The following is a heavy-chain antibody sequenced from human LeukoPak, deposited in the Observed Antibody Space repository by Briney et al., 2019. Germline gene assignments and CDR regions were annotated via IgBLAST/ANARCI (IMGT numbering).Heavy chain of an antibody. J-gene: IGHJ6*04. Sequence: PSEPLSLTCTVSGGSISSGGYYWRWIRQPPGKGLEWIGYIYHSGSTYYNPSLKSRVTISVDRSKNQFSLKLSSVTAADTAVYYCARDPGRYCTNGVCNHGMDVWGKGTTVTVSS. CDR1: GGSISSGGYY. CDR3: ARDPGRYCTNGVCNHGMDV. V-gene: IGHV4-30-2*01. CDR2: IYHSGST. D-gene: IGHD2-8*01.